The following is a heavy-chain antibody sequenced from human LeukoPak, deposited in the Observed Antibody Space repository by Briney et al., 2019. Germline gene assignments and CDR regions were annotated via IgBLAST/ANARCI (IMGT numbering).Heavy chain of an antibody. V-gene: IGHV3-74*01. CDR3: ARDWHYAMDV. CDR2: INSDGSSI. CDR1: GFTFSRTW. Sequence: PGGSLTLSCAASGFTFSRTWMYWVRQAPGKGLVWVSRINSDGSSITYADSVKGRFTISRDNAKNTAYLQMNSLRGEDTAVYFCARDWHYAMDVWGQGTTVTVSS. J-gene: IGHJ6*02.